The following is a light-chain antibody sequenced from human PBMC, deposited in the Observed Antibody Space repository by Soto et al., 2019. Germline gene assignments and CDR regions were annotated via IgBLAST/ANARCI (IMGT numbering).Light chain of an antibody. Sequence: QSALTQPRSVSGSPGQSVTISCTGTSTDLDSYHRVSWYQKPPGTAPKLMIYEVSKRPSGVPDRFSGLKSGDTASLTISGLQAEDEAHYYCCLYVGSHTWVFGTGTKVTVL. CDR3: CLYVGSHTWV. CDR1: STDLDSYHR. V-gene: IGLV2-18*01. J-gene: IGLJ1*01. CDR2: EVS.